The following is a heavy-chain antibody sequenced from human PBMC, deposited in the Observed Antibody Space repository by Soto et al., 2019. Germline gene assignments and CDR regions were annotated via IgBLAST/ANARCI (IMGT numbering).Heavy chain of an antibody. J-gene: IGHJ6*02. CDR3: AALRSHCVSTNCYPHYCGMDV. CDR2: IIPISGTP. D-gene: IGHD2-2*01. Sequence: QVQLVQSGAEVKKPGSSVKVSCKASGDTFSSYLISWVRQAPGQGLEWMGGIIPISGTPKYAQKLQGRVTXTPXXSXPTAYMELSSLRSEDTAVYFCAALRSHCVSTNCYPHYCGMDVWGQGTTVTVSS. V-gene: IGHV1-69*05. CDR1: GDTFSSYL.